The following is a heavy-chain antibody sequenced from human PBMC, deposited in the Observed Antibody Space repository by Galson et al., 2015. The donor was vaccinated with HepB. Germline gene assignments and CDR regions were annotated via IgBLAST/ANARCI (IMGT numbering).Heavy chain of an antibody. Sequence: QSGAEVKKPGESLRISCKASGYTFTSYAMHWVRQAPGQRLEWMGWINAGNGNTKYSQKFQGRVTITRDTSASTAYMELSSLRSEDTAVYYCARDRSLSPGPMVRGVTGYWGQGTLVTVSS. CDR1: GYTFTSYA. V-gene: IGHV1-3*01. CDR3: ARDRSLSPGPMVRGVTGY. D-gene: IGHD3-10*01. J-gene: IGHJ4*02. CDR2: INAGNGNT.